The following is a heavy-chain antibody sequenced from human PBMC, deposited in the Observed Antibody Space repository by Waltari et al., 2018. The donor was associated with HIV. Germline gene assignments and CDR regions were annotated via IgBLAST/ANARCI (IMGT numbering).Heavy chain of an antibody. D-gene: IGHD6-13*01. Sequence: QVQLVQSGAEVKKPGASVKVSCKASGYTFTSYYMHWVRQAPGQGLEWMGIINPRGSTTSYAQKSQGRVTMTKDTSTSTVYMELSSLRSEDTAVYYCAREKSAPRYHIAAAGHNCFDPWGQGTLVTVSS. CDR1: GYTFTSYY. V-gene: IGHV1-46*01. CDR2: INPRGSTT. J-gene: IGHJ5*02. CDR3: AREKSAPRYHIAAAGHNCFDP.